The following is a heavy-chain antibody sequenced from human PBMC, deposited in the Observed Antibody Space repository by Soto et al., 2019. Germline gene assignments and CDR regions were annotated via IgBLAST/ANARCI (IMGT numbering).Heavy chain of an antibody. J-gene: IGHJ4*02. CDR1: GGTFSSYA. CDR2: IIPIFGTA. V-gene: IGHV1-69*12. D-gene: IGHD3-10*01. CDR3: TYGSGSTYYFDY. Sequence: QVQLVQSGAEVKKPGSSVKVSCKASGGTFSSYAISWVRQAPGQGLEWMGGIIPIFGTANYAQKFQGRVXIXAXVSTSTAYMELSSLRSEDTAVYYCTYGSGSTYYFDYWGQGTLVTVSS.